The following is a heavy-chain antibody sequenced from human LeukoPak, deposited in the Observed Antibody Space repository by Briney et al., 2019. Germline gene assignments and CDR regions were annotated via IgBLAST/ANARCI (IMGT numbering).Heavy chain of an antibody. D-gene: IGHD3-3*01. V-gene: IGHV3-9*01. CDR1: GFTFDDYA. CDR3: AKENWSGYYGAFDI. CDR2: ISWNSGSI. J-gene: IGHJ3*02. Sequence: GGSLRLSCAASGFTFDDYAMHWVRQAPGEGLEWVSGISWNSGSIGYADSVKGRFTISRDNAKNSLYLQMNSLRAEDTALYYCAKENWSGYYGAFDIWGQGTMVTVSS.